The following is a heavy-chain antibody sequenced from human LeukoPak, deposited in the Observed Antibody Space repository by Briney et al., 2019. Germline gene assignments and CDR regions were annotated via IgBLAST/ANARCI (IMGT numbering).Heavy chain of an antibody. Sequence: GGSLRLSCAASGFTFSSYSMNWVRQAPGKGLEWVSSISSSSYIYYADSVKGRFTISRDNAKNSLYLQMNSLRAEDTAVYYCARDPRVYYGSGYNWFDPWGQGTLVTVSS. D-gene: IGHD3-10*01. CDR3: ARDPRVYYGSGYNWFDP. CDR2: ISSSSYI. J-gene: IGHJ5*02. V-gene: IGHV3-21*01. CDR1: GFTFSSYS.